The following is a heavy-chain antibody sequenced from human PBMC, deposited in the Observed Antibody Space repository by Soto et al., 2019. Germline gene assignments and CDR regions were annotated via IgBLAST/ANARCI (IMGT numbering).Heavy chain of an antibody. D-gene: IGHD6-13*01. CDR2: IKQDGSEK. Sequence: GGSLRLSCAASGFTFSSYWMSWVRQSPGKGLEWVANIKQDGSEKYYVDSVKGRFTISRDNAKNSLYLQMNSLRAEDTAVYYCARVRPGKYSSSWYHAFDIWGQGTMVTVSS. V-gene: IGHV3-7*01. CDR3: ARVRPGKYSSSWYHAFDI. CDR1: GFTFSSYW. J-gene: IGHJ3*02.